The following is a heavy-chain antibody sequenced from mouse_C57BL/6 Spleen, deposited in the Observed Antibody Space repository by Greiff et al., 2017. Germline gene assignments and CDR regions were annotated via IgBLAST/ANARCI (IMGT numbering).Heavy chain of an antibody. V-gene: IGHV1-64*01. J-gene: IGHJ2*01. CDR3: ARSAGNYDY. CDR2: IHPNSGST. Sequence: QVQLKQPGAELVKPGASVKLSCKASGYTFTSYWMHWVKQRPGQGLEWIGMIHPNSGSTNYNEKFKSKATLTVDKSASTAYMQLSSLTSEDSAVYYCARSAGNYDYWGQGTTLTVSS. CDR1: GYTFTSYW. D-gene: IGHD2-1*01.